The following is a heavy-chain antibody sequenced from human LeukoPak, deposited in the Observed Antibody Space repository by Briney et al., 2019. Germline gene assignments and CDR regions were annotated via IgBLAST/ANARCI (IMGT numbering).Heavy chain of an antibody. CDR3: ARDRYCSGGSCTHDVFDI. CDR2: INHSGST. J-gene: IGHJ3*02. Sequence: SETLSLTCAVYGGSFSGYYWSWSRQPPGKGLEWIGEINHSGSTNYNPSLKSRVTISVDTSKNQFSLKLSSVTAADTAVYYCARDRYCSGGSCTHDVFDIWGQGTMVTVSS. D-gene: IGHD2-15*01. CDR1: GGSFSGYY. V-gene: IGHV4-34*01.